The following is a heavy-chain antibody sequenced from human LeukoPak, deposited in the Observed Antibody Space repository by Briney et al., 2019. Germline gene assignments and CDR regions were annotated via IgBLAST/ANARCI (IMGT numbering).Heavy chain of an antibody. CDR3: AREWYSSSRGPTYFDY. J-gene: IGHJ4*02. Sequence: SETLSLTCAVYGGSLSGHYWSWIRQSPGKGLEWIGESGESGGTKFNPSLKSRVSISADTSKNQFSLKLSSVTAADTAMYYCAREWYSSSRGPTYFDYWGQGTLVTVSS. CDR1: GGSLSGHY. D-gene: IGHD6-13*01. V-gene: IGHV4-34*01. CDR2: SGESGGT.